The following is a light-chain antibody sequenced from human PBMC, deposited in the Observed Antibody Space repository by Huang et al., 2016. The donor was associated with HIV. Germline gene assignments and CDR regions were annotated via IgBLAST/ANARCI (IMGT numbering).Light chain of an antibody. CDR2: GAS. V-gene: IGKV3-15*01. J-gene: IGKJ2*01. Sequence: EVVMTQSPATLSVSPGERATLSCRASQRISSNLAWYQQKPGQAPRRLIYGASTRATGIPARFTGSGSGTEFTLTISSLQSEDYAVYFCQQYDDWPPYTFGQGTKLDIK. CDR3: QQYDDWPPYT. CDR1: QRISSN.